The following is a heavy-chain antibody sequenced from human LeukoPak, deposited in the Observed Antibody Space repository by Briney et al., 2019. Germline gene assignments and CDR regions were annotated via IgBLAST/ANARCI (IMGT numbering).Heavy chain of an antibody. Sequence: SETLSLTCAVYGGSFSGYYWSWIRQPPGKGLEWSGEIDHSGSTNYNPFLKSRVTISVDTSKNQFSLKLSSVTAADTAVYYCARGVRGAPYFDYWGEGTLVTVSS. D-gene: IGHD3-10*01. J-gene: IGHJ4*02. V-gene: IGHV4-34*01. CDR1: GGSFSGYY. CDR2: IDHSGST. CDR3: ARGVRGAPYFDY.